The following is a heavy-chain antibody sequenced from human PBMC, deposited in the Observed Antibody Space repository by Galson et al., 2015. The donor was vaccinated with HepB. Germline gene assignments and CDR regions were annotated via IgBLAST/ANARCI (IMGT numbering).Heavy chain of an antibody. CDR3: ARDDCTNGVCYDYYDY. D-gene: IGHD2-8*01. V-gene: IGHV3-48*01. Sequence: MNWVRQAPGKGLEWVSYISSSSSTIYYADSVKGRFTISRDNAKNSLYLQMNSLRAEDTAVYYCARDDCTNGVCYDYYDYWGQGTLVTVSS. J-gene: IGHJ4*02. CDR2: ISSSSSTI.